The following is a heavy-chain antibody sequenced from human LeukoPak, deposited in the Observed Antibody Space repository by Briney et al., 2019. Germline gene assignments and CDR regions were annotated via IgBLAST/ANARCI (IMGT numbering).Heavy chain of an antibody. D-gene: IGHD5-18*01. CDR3: ARHRLGGYSYGYFDY. J-gene: IGHJ4*02. CDR2: IYYSGST. V-gene: IGHV4-38-2*02. CDR1: GYSISSGYY. Sequence: SETLSLTCTVSGYSISSGYYWGWIRQPPGKGLGWIGYIYYSGSTNYNPSLKSRVTISVDTSKNQFSLKLSSVTAADTAVYYCARHRLGGYSYGYFDYWGQGTLVTVSS.